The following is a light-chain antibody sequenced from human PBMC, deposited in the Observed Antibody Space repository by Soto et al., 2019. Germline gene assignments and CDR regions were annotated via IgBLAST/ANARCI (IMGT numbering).Light chain of an antibody. V-gene: IGKV3-20*01. CDR3: QRYDMSPFP. Sequence: EIVLTQSPGTLSLSPGERATLSCRASQSVSSTYLAWYQQKPGQAPRLLIYGVSSSATGIPDRFSGSGSGKDFTLTISRLEPEDFAVYYCQRYDMSPFPFGQGTKLEIK. CDR1: QSVSSTY. J-gene: IGKJ2*01. CDR2: GVS.